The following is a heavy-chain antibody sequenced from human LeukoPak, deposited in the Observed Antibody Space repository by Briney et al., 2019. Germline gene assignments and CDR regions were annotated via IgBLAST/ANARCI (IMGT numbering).Heavy chain of an antibody. Sequence: GGSLRLSCAASGFTFSSYGMNWVRQAPGKGLEWVSYISSSSSNIYYADSVKGRFTTSRDNAKNSMYLQMNSLRAEDTAVYYCARDARLGELLSDHYWGQGTLVTVSS. CDR2: ISSSSSNI. D-gene: IGHD3-10*01. V-gene: IGHV3-48*04. CDR1: GFTFSSYG. J-gene: IGHJ4*02. CDR3: ARDARLGELLSDHY.